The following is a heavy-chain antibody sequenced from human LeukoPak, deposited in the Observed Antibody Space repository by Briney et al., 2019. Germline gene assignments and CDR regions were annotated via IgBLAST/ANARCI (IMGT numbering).Heavy chain of an antibody. V-gene: IGHV3-48*01. CDR2: ISSSSSTI. CDR1: GFTFSSYS. D-gene: IGHD1-26*01. J-gene: IGHJ4*02. CDR3: AKDRWELFLYYFDY. Sequence: GGSLRLSCAASGFTFSSYSMNWVRQAPGKGLEWVSYISSSSSTIYYADSVKGRFTISRDNAKNSLYLQMNSLRAEDTAVYYCAKDRWELFLYYFDYWGQGTLVTVSS.